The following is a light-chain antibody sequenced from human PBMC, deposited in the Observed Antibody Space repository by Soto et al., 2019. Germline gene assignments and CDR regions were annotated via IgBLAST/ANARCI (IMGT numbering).Light chain of an antibody. CDR3: QQFNYWPPIT. CDR1: QSVSSN. CDR2: GAS. Sequence: EIVLTPSPATLSVSPGERATLSCRASQSVSSNLAWYQQIPGRAPRLLIYGASTRASGIPARFSASGSGTEFTLTISSLQSEDFAVYYCQQFNYWPPITFGQGTRREIK. V-gene: IGKV3-15*01. J-gene: IGKJ5*01.